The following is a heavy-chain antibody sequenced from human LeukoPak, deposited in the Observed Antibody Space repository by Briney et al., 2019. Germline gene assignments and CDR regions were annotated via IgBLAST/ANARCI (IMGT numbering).Heavy chain of an antibody. V-gene: IGHV4-59*01. Sequence: PSETLSLTCTVSGGSISSYYWSWIRQPPGKGLEWIGYIYYSGNTNYNPSLKSRVTTSVDTSKNQFSLKLSSVTAAGTAVYYCARLWSEGNWENWFDPWGQGTLVTVSS. D-gene: IGHD3-3*01. CDR3: ARLWSEGNWENWFDP. CDR1: GGSISSYY. CDR2: IYYSGNT. J-gene: IGHJ5*02.